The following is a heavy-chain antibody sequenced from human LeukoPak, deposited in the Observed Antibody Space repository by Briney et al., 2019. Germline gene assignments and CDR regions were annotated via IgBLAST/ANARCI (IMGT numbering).Heavy chain of an antibody. CDR1: GFTFSTYA. V-gene: IGHV3-23*01. Sequence: GGSLRLSCAASGFTFSTYAMSWVRQAPGKGLEWVSGISGSGGSTYYAGSVKGRFTISRDNSKTTLYLQMNSLRAEDTAVYYCTKDKSCSTVSCYVGYWGQGTLVTVSS. CDR2: ISGSGGST. J-gene: IGHJ4*02. CDR3: TKDKSCSTVSCYVGY. D-gene: IGHD2-2*01.